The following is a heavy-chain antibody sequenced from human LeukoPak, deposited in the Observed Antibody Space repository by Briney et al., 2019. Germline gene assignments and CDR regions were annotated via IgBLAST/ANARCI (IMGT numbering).Heavy chain of an antibody. J-gene: IGHJ4*02. CDR1: GFTFSSYN. CDR2: ISSSSSYI. CDR3: ARDLTHKYYYDSSGLG. D-gene: IGHD3-22*01. Sequence: GGSLRLSCAASGFTFSSYNMDWVRQAPGKRLEWVSSISSSSSYIYYADSVKGRFTISRDNAKNSLYLQMNSLRAEDTAVYYCARDLTHKYYYDSSGLGWGQGTLVTVSS. V-gene: IGHV3-21*01.